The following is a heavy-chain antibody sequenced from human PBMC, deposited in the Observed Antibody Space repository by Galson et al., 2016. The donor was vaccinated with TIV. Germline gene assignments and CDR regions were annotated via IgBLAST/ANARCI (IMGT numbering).Heavy chain of an antibody. CDR3: AQAFYYHSSAYYFHF. CDR2: INPNSGGS. J-gene: IGHJ4*02. CDR1: GYMFIAYY. V-gene: IGHV1-2*06. Sequence: SVKVSCKASGYMFIAYYIHWVRQAPGHGLEWMGRINPNSGGSNSAQKFQGRVTMTSDTSISTAYMELSGLTSDDTAVYYCAQAFYYHSSAYYFHFWGQGTLVSVSS. D-gene: IGHD3-22*01.